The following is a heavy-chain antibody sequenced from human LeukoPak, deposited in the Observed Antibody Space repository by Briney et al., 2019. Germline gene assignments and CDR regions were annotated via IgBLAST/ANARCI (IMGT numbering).Heavy chain of an antibody. V-gene: IGHV3-21*01. Sequence: PGGSLRLSCAASGFTFSSYSMNWVRQAPGKGLEWVSSISSSSSYIYYADSVKGRFTISRDNAKNSLYLQMNSLRAEDTAVYYCVRGFYSSSWYSGVHGSHSRYGYWGQGTLVTVSS. J-gene: IGHJ4*02. CDR2: ISSSSSYI. CDR1: GFTFSSYS. CDR3: VRGFYSSSWYSGVHGSHSRYGY. D-gene: IGHD6-13*01.